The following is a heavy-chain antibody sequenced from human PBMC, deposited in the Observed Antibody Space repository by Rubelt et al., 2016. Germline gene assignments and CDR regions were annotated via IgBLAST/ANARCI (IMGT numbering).Heavy chain of an antibody. V-gene: IGHV4-34*01. CDR3: ARLGDTAMAFDY. CDR2: INHSGST. Sequence: QVQLQQWGAGLLKPSETLSLTCAVYGGSFSGYYWSWIRQPPGKGLEWIGEINHSGSTNSNPSLKSRVTISVDTSKNQFSLKLSSVTAADTAVYYCARLGDTAMAFDYWGQGTLVTVSS. CDR1: GGSFSGYY. D-gene: IGHD5-18*01. J-gene: IGHJ4*02.